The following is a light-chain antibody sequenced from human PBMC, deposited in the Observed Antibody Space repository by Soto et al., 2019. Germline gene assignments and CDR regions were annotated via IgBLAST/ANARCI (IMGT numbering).Light chain of an antibody. J-gene: IGKJ5*01. CDR3: QQYNNWPPT. CDR2: DAS. CDR1: QSVRSN. Sequence: EIVITQSPATLSVSPGERATLSCRASQSVRSNLAWYQQRPGQAPRLLIYDASTRAPGIPARFSGSGSGTELTLTISSLQSDDFAVYHCQQYNNWPPTFGHGTRLEIK. V-gene: IGKV3-15*01.